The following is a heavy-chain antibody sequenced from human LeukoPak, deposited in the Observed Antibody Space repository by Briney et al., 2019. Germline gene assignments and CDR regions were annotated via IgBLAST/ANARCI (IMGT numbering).Heavy chain of an antibody. CDR3: ARVGDIAARAFDI. J-gene: IGHJ3*02. CDR2: IIPTFGTA. CDR1: GGTFSSYA. V-gene: IGHV1-69*13. Sequence: SVKVSCKASGGTFSSYAISWVRQAPGQGLEWMGGIIPTFGTANYAQKFQGRVTITADESTSTAYMELSSLRSEDTAVYYCARVGDIAARAFDIWGQGTMVTVSS. D-gene: IGHD6-6*01.